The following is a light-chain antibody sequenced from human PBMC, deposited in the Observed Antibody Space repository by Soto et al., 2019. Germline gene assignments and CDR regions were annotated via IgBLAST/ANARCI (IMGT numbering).Light chain of an antibody. CDR3: QQYTSDRT. J-gene: IGKJ1*01. V-gene: IGKV1-5*03. CDR2: KAS. Sequence: DIQMTQSPSTLSASVGDRVTITCRASQSISSWLAWYQQKPGKAPKLLIYKASSLKSGVPSRFSGSGSGTEFTLTISSLQPDDFATYYCQQYTSDRTFGQGTKVDIK. CDR1: QSISSW.